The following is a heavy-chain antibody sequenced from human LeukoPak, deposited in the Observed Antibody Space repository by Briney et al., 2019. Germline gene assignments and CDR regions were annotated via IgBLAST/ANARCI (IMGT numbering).Heavy chain of an antibody. J-gene: IGHJ4*02. CDR3: ATNFMVRGAIH. Sequence: ASVKVSCKASGYTFSGYYMHWVRQAPGQGLEWMGWIISNSGNTGYAQKFQGRVTMTRNTSISTAYMELSSLRSEDTAVYYCATNFMVRGAIHWGQGTLVTVSS. D-gene: IGHD3-10*01. CDR1: GYTFSGYY. V-gene: IGHV1-8*02. CDR2: IISNSGNT.